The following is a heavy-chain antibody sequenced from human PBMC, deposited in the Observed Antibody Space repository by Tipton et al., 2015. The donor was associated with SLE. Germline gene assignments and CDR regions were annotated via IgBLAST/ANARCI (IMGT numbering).Heavy chain of an antibody. D-gene: IGHD1-26*01. Sequence: SLRLSCTASEFTFSISSMNWVRQAPGKGLEWVSSISSSSGYIYYADSVKGRFTISRDNAKNSLYLQMNSLRAEDTAVYYCARDVRVGGTGFDDWGQGTLVTVSS. CDR3: ARDVRVGGTGFDD. CDR2: ISSSSGYI. J-gene: IGHJ4*02. V-gene: IGHV3-21*03. CDR1: EFTFSISS.